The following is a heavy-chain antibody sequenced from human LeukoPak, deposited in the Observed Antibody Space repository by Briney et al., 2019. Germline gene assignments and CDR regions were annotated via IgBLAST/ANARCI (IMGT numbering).Heavy chain of an antibody. D-gene: IGHD2-15*01. CDR3: AREDGVVATGYFDY. CDR1: GYTFTSYG. J-gene: IGHJ4*02. CDR2: ISAYSGNT. V-gene: IGHV1-18*01. Sequence: GASVKVSCKASGYTFTSYGISWVRQAPGQGLEWMGWISAYSGNTNYAQKLQGRVTMTTDTSTSTAYMELRSLRSDDTAVYYCAREDGVVATGYFDYWGQGTLVTVSS.